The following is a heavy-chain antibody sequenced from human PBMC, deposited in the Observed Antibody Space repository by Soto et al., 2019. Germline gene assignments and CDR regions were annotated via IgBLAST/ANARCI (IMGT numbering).Heavy chain of an antibody. Sequence: PSETLSLTCSVSGGSISSGSQYWGWIRQPPGKGLEWIGNIFYGGSTFYNPSLKSRVAMSVDTSKNQFSLDLSSVTAADTVVYYCASQVLSAEGTWGMDVWGQGTTVTVSS. CDR2: IFYGGST. CDR3: ASQVLSAEGTWGMDV. J-gene: IGHJ6*02. D-gene: IGHD2-15*01. CDR1: GGSISSGSQY. V-gene: IGHV4-39*01.